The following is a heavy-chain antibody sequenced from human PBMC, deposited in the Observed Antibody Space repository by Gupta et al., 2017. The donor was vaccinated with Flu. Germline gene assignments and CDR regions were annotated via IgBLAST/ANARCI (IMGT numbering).Heavy chain of an antibody. CDR3: AKGANWAFEI. V-gene: IGHV3-23*01. J-gene: IGHJ3*02. D-gene: IGHD1-1*01. CDR1: GFTFSSYA. CDR2: ISGSGSNT. Sequence: EVQLLESGGGLAQPGGSLRLSCAASGFTFSSYAMRWVRQAPGKGLEWVSTISGSGSNTYYADSVKGRFTISGDSSKKTVYLQMNSLRAEDTAVYYCAKGANWAFEIWGQVTMVTVSS.